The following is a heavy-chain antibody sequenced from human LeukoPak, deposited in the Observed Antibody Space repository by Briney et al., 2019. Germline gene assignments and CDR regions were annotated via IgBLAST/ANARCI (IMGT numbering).Heavy chain of an antibody. CDR2: ISAYNGNT. V-gene: IGHV1-18*04. J-gene: IGHJ5*02. Sequence: ASVKVSCKASGCTFTSYGISWVRQAPGQGLEWMGWISAYNGNTNYAQKLQGRVTMTTDTSTSTAYMELRSLRSDDTAVYYCARIPPVVVPAAPNWFDPWGQGTLVTVSS. D-gene: IGHD2-2*01. CDR3: ARIPPVVVPAAPNWFDP. CDR1: GCTFTSYG.